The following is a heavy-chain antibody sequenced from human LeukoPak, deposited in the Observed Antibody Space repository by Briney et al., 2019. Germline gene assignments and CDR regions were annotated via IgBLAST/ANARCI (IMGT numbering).Heavy chain of an antibody. V-gene: IGHV4-39*01. Sequence: SENLSLTCTVSSGSISSSSYYWGWIRQPPGKGLEWIGNIYYSGSTYYNPSLKSRVTISVDTSQSQFSLRLSSVTAADTAVYYCARYDSGGSYRNFDYWGQGTLVTVSS. J-gene: IGHJ4*02. CDR3: ARYDSGGSYRNFDY. CDR1: SGSISSSSYY. D-gene: IGHD3-22*01. CDR2: IYYSGST.